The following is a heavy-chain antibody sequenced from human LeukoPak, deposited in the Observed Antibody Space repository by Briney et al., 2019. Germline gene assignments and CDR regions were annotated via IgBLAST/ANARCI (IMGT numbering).Heavy chain of an antibody. CDR3: ARDPNRGVIGYYYYYMDV. V-gene: IGHV1-46*01. Sequence: ASVKVSCKASGYTFTSYYMHWVRQAPGQGLEWMGIINPSGGSTSYARKFQGRVTMTRDMSTSTVYMELSSLRSEDTAVYYCARDPNRGVIGYYYYYMDVWGKGTTVTVSS. CDR2: INPSGGST. D-gene: IGHD3-10*01. J-gene: IGHJ6*03. CDR1: GYTFTSYY.